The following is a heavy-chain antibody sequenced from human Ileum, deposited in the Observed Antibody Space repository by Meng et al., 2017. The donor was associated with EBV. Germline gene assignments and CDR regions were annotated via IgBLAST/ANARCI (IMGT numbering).Heavy chain of an antibody. CDR3: ARDPTGGEDHQRV. CDR2: IYHSGIT. Sequence: QLLLQEAGPGLVKPSGTWSLTCAVAGGSISSRNWWSWVRQPPGKGLEWIGKIYHSGITIYNPSLKSRVTMSVDNSKNQFSLKLNSMTAADTAVYYCARDPTGGEDHQRVWGQGTLVTVSS. J-gene: IGHJ4*02. D-gene: IGHD1-14*01. CDR1: GGSISSRNW. V-gene: IGHV4-4*02.